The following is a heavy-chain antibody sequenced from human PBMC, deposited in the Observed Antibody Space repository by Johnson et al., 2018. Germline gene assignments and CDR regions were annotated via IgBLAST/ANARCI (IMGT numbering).Heavy chain of an antibody. Sequence: VQLGESGGGLVQPGGSLRLFCTASGFSFSSYWMSWVRQAPGQGREWVANIRQGGSEKYAVDSVKGRFIISRDNAKNSLYLEMKSLRAEDTAVYYSARGDGRGKYYYYGMDVGGQGTTVTVSS. V-gene: IGHV3-7*01. CDR3: ARGDGRGKYYYYGMDV. CDR1: GFSFSSYW. J-gene: IGHJ6*02. D-gene: IGHD3/OR15-3a*01. CDR2: IRQGGSEK.